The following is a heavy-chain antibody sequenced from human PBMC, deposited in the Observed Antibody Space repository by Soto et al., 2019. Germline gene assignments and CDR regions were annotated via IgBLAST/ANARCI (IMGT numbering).Heavy chain of an antibody. J-gene: IGHJ6*02. Sequence: QVQLVQSGAEVKKPGASVKVSCKALGYDFTNYFIHWVRQAPGQGLEWMGRINPSGGSTRYAQNFQGRVTMTSDTSTSTVHMELSSLRSDDTAVFYCARGSGSFVYGMDGWGQGTTVTVSS. CDR3: ARGSGSFVYGMDG. V-gene: IGHV1-46*01. CDR2: INPSGGST. CDR1: GYDFTNYF. D-gene: IGHD3-10*01.